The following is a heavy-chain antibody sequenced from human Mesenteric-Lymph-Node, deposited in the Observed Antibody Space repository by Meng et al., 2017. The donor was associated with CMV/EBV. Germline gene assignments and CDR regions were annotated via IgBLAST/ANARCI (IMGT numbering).Heavy chain of an antibody. CDR1: GGTFSSYA. J-gene: IGHJ6*02. Sequence: SVKVSCKASGGTFSSYAISWVREAPGQGLEWMGGIIPILGIANNAQKFQDRVTITADKSTSTAYMELSSLISEDTAVYYCAKSPRGMYGSGIYTSYYGMDVWGQGTTVTVSS. V-gene: IGHV1-69*10. CDR2: IIPILGIA. CDR3: AKSPRGMYGSGIYTSYYGMDV. D-gene: IGHD3-10*01.